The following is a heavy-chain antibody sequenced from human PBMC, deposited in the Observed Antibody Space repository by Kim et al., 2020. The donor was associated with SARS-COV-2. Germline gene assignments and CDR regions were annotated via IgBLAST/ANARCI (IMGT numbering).Heavy chain of an antibody. CDR3: ARGRLAYCGGDCPADAFDI. J-gene: IGHJ3*02. Sequence: GGSLRLSCAASGFTFSSYGMHWVRQAPGKGLEWVAVIWYDGSNKYYADSVKGRFTISRDNSKNTLYLQMNSLRAEDTAVYYCARGRLAYCGGDCPADAFDIWGQGTMVTVSS. D-gene: IGHD2-21*02. CDR1: GFTFSSYG. CDR2: IWYDGSNK. V-gene: IGHV3-33*08.